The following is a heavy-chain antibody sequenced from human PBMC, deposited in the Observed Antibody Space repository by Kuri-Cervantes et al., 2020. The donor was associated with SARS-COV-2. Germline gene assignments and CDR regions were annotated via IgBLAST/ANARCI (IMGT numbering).Heavy chain of an antibody. CDR1: GFTFSSYA. Sequence: GGSLRLSCAASGFTFSSYAMSWVRQAPGKGLEWVSGINWNGGTTHYADSVKGRFTISRDNAKNSLYLQMNSLRAEDTALYYCARSAAAGSAGDFDYWGQGTLVTVSS. D-gene: IGHD6-13*01. CDR3: ARSAAAGSAGDFDY. CDR2: INWNGGTT. J-gene: IGHJ4*02. V-gene: IGHV3-20*04.